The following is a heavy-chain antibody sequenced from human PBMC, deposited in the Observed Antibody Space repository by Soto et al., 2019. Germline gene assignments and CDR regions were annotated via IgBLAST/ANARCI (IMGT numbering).Heavy chain of an antibody. V-gene: IGHV1-46*01. D-gene: IGHD3-22*01. Sequence: ASVKVSCKASGYTFTSYYMHWVRQAPGQGLEWKGIINPSGGSTSYAQKFQGRITMTRDTSTSTVYMELSSLGSEDTAVYYCARVRRSSGYYYGYWGQGTPVTVSS. J-gene: IGHJ4*02. CDR3: ARVRRSSGYYYGY. CDR2: INPSGGST. CDR1: GYTFTSYY.